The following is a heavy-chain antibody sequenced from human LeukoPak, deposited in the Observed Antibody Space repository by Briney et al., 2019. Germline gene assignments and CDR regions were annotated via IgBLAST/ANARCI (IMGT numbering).Heavy chain of an antibody. CDR2: ISRGSHTI. CDR3: SRETTSGY. Sequence: GGSLRLSCVVSGFSFSSYAMNWVRQPPGQGLEWISYISRGSHTIYYADSVRGRFTISRDDAKNSLYLQMNSLRAEDTGIYYCSRETTSGYWGQGTLVTVSS. V-gene: IGHV3-48*04. D-gene: IGHD1-1*01. J-gene: IGHJ4*02. CDR1: GFSFSSYA.